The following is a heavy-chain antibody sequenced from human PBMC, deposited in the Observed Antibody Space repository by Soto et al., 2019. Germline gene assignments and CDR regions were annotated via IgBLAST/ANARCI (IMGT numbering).Heavy chain of an antibody. D-gene: IGHD2-21*01. V-gene: IGHV4-30-4*01. CDR1: GDTTTDNY. CDR3: AREGGVSLDCLYYFDS. J-gene: IGHJ4*02. Sequence: QVQLQESGPGLVKPSQTLSLTCTVSGDTTTDNYWSWIRQSPGKGLEWIGHIYYSGSTDYNPSLKSRLAISIGQSQNQFSLKPRSVTAADTAVYFRAREGGVSLDCLYYFDSWGQGSLVTVSS. CDR2: IYYSGST.